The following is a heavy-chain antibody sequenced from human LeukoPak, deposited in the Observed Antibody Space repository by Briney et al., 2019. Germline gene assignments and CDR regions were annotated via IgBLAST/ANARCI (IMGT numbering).Heavy chain of an antibody. CDR3: ARESYSSSTSGLHY. V-gene: IGHV4-4*07. J-gene: IGHJ4*02. Sequence: SETLSLTCTVSGGSISNYYWSWIRQAAGKGLEWIGRIYSSGNTNYNPSLKSRVTMSIDRSKNQSSLKLSSATAADTAAYYCARESYSSSTSGLHYWGQGTLVTVSS. CDR2: IYSSGNT. D-gene: IGHD6-6*01. CDR1: GGSISNYY.